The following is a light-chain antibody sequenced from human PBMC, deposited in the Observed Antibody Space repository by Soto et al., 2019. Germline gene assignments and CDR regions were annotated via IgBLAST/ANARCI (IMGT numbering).Light chain of an antibody. CDR3: CSYSGSDTMI. CDR1: SSDVGYYDY. CDR2: EVT. Sequence: QSALTQPPSASGFPGQSVTISCTGTSSDVGYYDYVSWYQQHPGKAPKLVIYEVTKRPSGVPDRVSASKSGNTASLTVSGLRAEDEADYYCCSYSGSDTMIFGGGTKLTVL. J-gene: IGLJ2*01. V-gene: IGLV2-8*01.